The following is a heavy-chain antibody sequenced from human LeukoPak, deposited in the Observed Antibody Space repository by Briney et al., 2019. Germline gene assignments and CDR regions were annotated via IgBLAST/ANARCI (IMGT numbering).Heavy chain of an antibody. V-gene: IGHV4-59*06. Sequence: SETLSLTCTVSGGSIRNYYWSWIRQPAGKGLEWIGYIYHSGSTYYNPSLKSRVTISVDRSKNQFSLKLSSVTAADTAVYYCARRPNSGSFDYWGQGTLVTVSS. CDR2: IYHSGST. CDR3: ARRPNSGSFDY. J-gene: IGHJ4*02. D-gene: IGHD6-19*01. CDR1: GGSIRNYY.